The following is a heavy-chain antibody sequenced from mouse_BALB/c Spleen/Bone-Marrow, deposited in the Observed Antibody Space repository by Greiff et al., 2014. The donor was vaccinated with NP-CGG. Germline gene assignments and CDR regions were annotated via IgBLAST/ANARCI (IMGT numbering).Heavy chain of an antibody. CDR2: IWGDGST. Sequence: VQLQQSGPGLVAPSQSLSITCTVSGFSLTGYGVNWVRQPPGKGLEWLGMIWGDGSTDYNSALKSRLSISKDNSKSQVLLKMNSLQTDDTARYYCARALYDYDDLYCAMDYWGQGTSVTVSS. CDR1: GFSLTGYG. D-gene: IGHD2-4*01. CDR3: ARALYDYDDLYCAMDY. V-gene: IGHV2-6-7*01. J-gene: IGHJ4*01.